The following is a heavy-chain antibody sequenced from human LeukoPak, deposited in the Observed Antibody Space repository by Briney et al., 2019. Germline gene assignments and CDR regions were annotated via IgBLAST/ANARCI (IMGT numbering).Heavy chain of an antibody. D-gene: IGHD3-22*01. CDR3: AKDIQRVYYYDSSGYNYFDY. CDR1: GFTFSSYA. J-gene: IGHJ4*02. CDR2: ISGSGGST. V-gene: IGHV3-23*01. Sequence: GGSLRLSCAASGFTFSSYAMSWVRQAPGKGLEWVSAISGSGGSTYYADSVKGRFAISRDNSKNTLYLQMNSLRAEDTAVYYCAKDIQRVYYYDSSGYNYFDYWGQGTLVTVPS.